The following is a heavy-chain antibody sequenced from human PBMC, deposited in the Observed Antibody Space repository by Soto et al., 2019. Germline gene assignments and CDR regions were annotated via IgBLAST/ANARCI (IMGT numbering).Heavy chain of an antibody. CDR3: ARDQPGRTDY. V-gene: IGHV3-7*01. CDR2: IEQDGSEK. Sequence: HPGGSLRLSCAASGFTFSRYLMSWVRQAPGKGLEWVANIEQDGSEKYYVDSVKGRFTISRDNAKNSLYLEMNSLRDEDTAVYYCARDQPGRTDYWGQGTLVTVSS. D-gene: IGHD3-10*01. CDR1: GFTFSRYL. J-gene: IGHJ4*02.